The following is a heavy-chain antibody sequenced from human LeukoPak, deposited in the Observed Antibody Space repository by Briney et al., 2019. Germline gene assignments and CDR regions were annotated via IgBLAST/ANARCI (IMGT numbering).Heavy chain of an antibody. CDR3: TSWGDTTAEYFQR. D-gene: IGHD2-21*02. CDR2: INPDGRDT. CDR1: GFTFNRCW. J-gene: IGHJ1*01. Sequence: GGSLRLSCVVSGFTFNRCWMNWVRQAPGKGLEWVAHINPDGRDTYYVDSVKGRFTISRDNAQNSMFLQMNSLRVEDTAVYYCTSWGDTTAEYFQRWGQGTLVSVSS. V-gene: IGHV3-7*01.